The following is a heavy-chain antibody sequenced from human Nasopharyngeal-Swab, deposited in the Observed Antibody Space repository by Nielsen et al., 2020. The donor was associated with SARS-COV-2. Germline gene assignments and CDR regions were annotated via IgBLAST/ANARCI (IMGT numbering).Heavy chain of an antibody. V-gene: IGHV3-30-3*01. D-gene: IGHD2-2*01. CDR2: ISYDGSNT. J-gene: IGHJ4*02. CDR3: ARGGFRSTIVVPAALSGY. Sequence: GESLKISCEASGFTFSSYAMHWVRRAPGKGLEWVAVISYDGSNTYYADSVKGRFTISRDNSKNTLYVQMNSLRAEDTAVYYCARGGFRSTIVVPAALSGYWGQGTLVTVSS. CDR1: GFTFSSYA.